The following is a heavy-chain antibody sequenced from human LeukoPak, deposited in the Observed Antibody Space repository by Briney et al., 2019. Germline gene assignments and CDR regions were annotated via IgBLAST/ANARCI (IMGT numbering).Heavy chain of an antibody. CDR2: IYSGGST. D-gene: IGHD1-26*01. CDR1: GFTVSSNY. J-gene: IGHJ4*02. Sequence: GGPLRLSCAASGFTVSSNYMSWVRQAPGKGLEWVSVIYSGGSTYYADSVKGRFTISRDNSKNTLYLQMNSLRAEDTAVYYCARTLGKWELLSDYWGQGTLVTVSS. V-gene: IGHV3-53*01. CDR3: ARTLGKWELLSDY.